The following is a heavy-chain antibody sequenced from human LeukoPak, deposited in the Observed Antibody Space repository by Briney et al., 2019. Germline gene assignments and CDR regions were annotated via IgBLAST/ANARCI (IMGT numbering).Heavy chain of an antibody. J-gene: IGHJ4*02. D-gene: IGHD2-15*01. Sequence: TSETLSLTCTVSGVSIISTNSYWGWIRQSPRTGLEWIGNIYSSGRTYYSPSLKSRVTISIDMSENQFSLKLTSVTAADTAVYYCARKREGPATGIDYWGQGTLVTASS. CDR2: IYSSGRT. V-gene: IGHV4-39*07. CDR3: ARKREGPATGIDY. CDR1: GVSIISTNSY.